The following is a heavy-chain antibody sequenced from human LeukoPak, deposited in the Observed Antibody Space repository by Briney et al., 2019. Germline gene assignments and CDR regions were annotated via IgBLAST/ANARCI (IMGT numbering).Heavy chain of an antibody. D-gene: IGHD4-17*01. CDR3: AKDNGDPSVGMDV. Sequence: GGSLRLSSAASGFTFDYYAVHWVRQAPGKGLEWVSLISGDGSRTSYADSVKGRFTISRDNSKNSLYLQMNSLRTEDTALYYCAKDNGDPSVGMDVWGQGTTVTVSS. CDR2: ISGDGSRT. J-gene: IGHJ6*02. CDR1: GFTFDYYA. V-gene: IGHV3-43*02.